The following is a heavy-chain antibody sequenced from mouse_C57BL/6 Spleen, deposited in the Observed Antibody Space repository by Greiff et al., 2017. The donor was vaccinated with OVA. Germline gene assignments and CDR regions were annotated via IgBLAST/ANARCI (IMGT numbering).Heavy chain of an antibody. CDR3: ARNNDGYPYYFDY. D-gene: IGHD2-3*01. Sequence: QVQLQQSGPGLVQPSQSLSITCTVSGFSFTSYGVHWVRQSPGKGLEWLGVIWSGGSTDYNAAFISRLSISKDNSKSQVFFKMNSLQADDTAIYYCARNNDGYPYYFDYWGQGTTLTVSS. CDR2: IWSGGST. V-gene: IGHV2-2*01. CDR1: GFSFTSYG. J-gene: IGHJ2*01.